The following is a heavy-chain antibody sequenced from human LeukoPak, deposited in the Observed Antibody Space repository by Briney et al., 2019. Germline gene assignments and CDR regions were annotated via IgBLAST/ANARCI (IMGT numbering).Heavy chain of an antibody. Sequence: TGGSLRLSCAASGFTFSSYEMNWVRQAPGKGLEWVSYISSSGSTIYYADSVKGRFTISRDNAKNSLYLQMNSLRAEDTAVYYCAREDPVRALDYWGQGTLVTVSS. D-gene: IGHD3-10*01. CDR1: GFTFSSYE. CDR2: ISSSGSTI. V-gene: IGHV3-48*03. J-gene: IGHJ4*02. CDR3: AREDPVRALDY.